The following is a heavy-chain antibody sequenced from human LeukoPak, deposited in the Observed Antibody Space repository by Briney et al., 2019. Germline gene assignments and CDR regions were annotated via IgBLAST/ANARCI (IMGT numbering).Heavy chain of an antibody. CDR1: GYTFTGYW. V-gene: IGHV5-51*01. J-gene: IGHJ4*02. Sequence: GESLKISCKGSGYTFTGYWIGWVRQMPGKGLEWMGIIYPGDSDTRYSPSFQGQVTISADKSISTAYLQWTSLKASDTAMYCCARHPLEYSSSDYWGQGTLVTVSS. D-gene: IGHD6-6*01. CDR3: ARHPLEYSSSDY. CDR2: IYPGDSDT.